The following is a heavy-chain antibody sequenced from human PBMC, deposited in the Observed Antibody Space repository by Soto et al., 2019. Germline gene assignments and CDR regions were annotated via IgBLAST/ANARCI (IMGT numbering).Heavy chain of an antibody. CDR2: MNPNSGNT. V-gene: IGHV1-8*01. J-gene: IGHJ6*03. Sequence: ASVKVSCKASGYTFTSYDINWVRQATGQGLEWMGWMNPNSGNTGYAQKFQGRVTMTRNTSISTAYMELSSLRSEDTAVYYCARGRDFWSGYYWEQTTREKYYMDVWGKGTTVTVSS. CDR3: ARGRDFWSGYYWEQTTREKYYMDV. D-gene: IGHD3-3*01. CDR1: GYTFTSYD.